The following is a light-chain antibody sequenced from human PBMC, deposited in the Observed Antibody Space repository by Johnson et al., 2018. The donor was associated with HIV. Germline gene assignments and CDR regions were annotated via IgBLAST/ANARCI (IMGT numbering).Light chain of an antibody. CDR1: SSTIGNNY. J-gene: IGLJ1*01. CDR3: GTGDTSLSGVCF. CDR2: KND. Sequence: QSVLTQPPSVSAAPGQKVAISCSGSSSTIGNNYVSWYQLLPGTAPKLLIYKNDKRPSGIPDRFSGSKSGTSATLGITGLQTGAEADYYCGTGDTSLSGVCFFGTGTTVTVL. V-gene: IGLV1-51*02.